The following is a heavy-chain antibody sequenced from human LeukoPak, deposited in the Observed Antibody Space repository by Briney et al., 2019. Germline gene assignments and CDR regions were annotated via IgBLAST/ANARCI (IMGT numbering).Heavy chain of an antibody. CDR1: GGSFSGYY. CDR3: ARARRYYGSGSYYFDY. D-gene: IGHD3-10*01. Sequence: PSETLSLTCAVYGGSFSGYYWSWIRQPPGKGLEWIGEINHSGSTNYNPSLKSRVTISVDTSKNQFSLKLSSVTAADTAVYYCARARRYYGSGSYYFDYWGQGTLVNVSS. J-gene: IGHJ4*02. V-gene: IGHV4-34*01. CDR2: INHSGST.